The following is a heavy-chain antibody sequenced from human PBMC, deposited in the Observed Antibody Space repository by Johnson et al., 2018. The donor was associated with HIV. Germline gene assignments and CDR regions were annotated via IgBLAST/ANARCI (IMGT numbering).Heavy chain of an antibody. Sequence: VQLVESGGGMVQPGRSLRLSCAASGFTFSSYAMSWVRQAPGKGLEWVSAIGTAGDTYYPGSVKGRFTISRENAKNSLYLQMNSLRAGDTAVYYCARGVPIAAAGHDAFDIWGQGTMVTVSS. D-gene: IGHD6-13*01. J-gene: IGHJ3*02. CDR1: GFTFSSYA. CDR2: IGTAGDT. CDR3: ARGVPIAAAGHDAFDI. V-gene: IGHV3-13*01.